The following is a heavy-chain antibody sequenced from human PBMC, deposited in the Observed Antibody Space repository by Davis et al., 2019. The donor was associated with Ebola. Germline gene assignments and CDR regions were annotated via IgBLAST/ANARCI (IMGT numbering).Heavy chain of an antibody. CDR3: ATSGLDP. CDR1: GGSISGSSHY. CDR2: IHYSGSS. J-gene: IGHJ5*02. V-gene: IGHV4-39*07. Sequence: PSETLSLTCTVSGGSISGSSHYWGWIRQPPGKGLEWFGSIHYSGSSYYSPSLKSRVTISVDTSKNQFSLKLNSVTAADTAVYYCATSGLDPWGQGTLVTVSS. D-gene: IGHD3-10*01.